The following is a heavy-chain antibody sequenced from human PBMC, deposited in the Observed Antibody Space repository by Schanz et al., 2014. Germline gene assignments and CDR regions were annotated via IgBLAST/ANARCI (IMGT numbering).Heavy chain of an antibody. J-gene: IGHJ4*02. CDR3: ARDHTTESYYSAGPPIDY. CDR1: EFTFSTDA. Sequence: DVHLLESGGGLVQPGGSLRLSCAASEFTFSTDAMSWVRQAPGKGLEWLSSINTGGDSTYYADSVKGRFTISRDNSKNTLFLQMNSLRAEDTAVYYCARDHTTESYYSAGPPIDYWGQGTLVTVSS. D-gene: IGHD1-26*01. V-gene: IGHV3-23*01. CDR2: INTGGDST.